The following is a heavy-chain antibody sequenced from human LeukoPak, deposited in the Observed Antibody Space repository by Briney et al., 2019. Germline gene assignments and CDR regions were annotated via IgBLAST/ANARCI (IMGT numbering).Heavy chain of an antibody. CDR2: IDWDDDK. CDR3: ARRRTGDYFDY. V-gene: IGHV2-70*11. D-gene: IGHD3/OR15-3a*01. Sequence: SGPALVKPTQTLTLTCTFSGFSLTTTGMCVSWVRQPPGKALEWLARIDWDDDKYYSTSLKTRLTISEDTSKNQVVLTMTNMDPVDTATYYCARRRTGDYFDYWGQGTLVTVSS. J-gene: IGHJ4*02. CDR1: GFSLTTTGMC.